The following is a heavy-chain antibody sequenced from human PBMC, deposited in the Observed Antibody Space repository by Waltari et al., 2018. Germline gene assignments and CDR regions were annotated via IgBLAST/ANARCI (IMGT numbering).Heavy chain of an antibody. V-gene: IGHV3-15*07. CDR3: TTLRQWSFDY. CDR2: IKSKTDGGTI. J-gene: IGHJ4*02. D-gene: IGHD6-19*01. Sequence: EVQPVESGGGLVKPGGSLRLSCAASGFTFNNAWMNWVRQAPGKGLEWVGRIKSKTDGGTIDCAAPVKGRFTLSRDDSKNTLFLQMNSLKSEDTAVYYCTTLRQWSFDYWGQGALVTVSS. CDR1: GFTFNNAW.